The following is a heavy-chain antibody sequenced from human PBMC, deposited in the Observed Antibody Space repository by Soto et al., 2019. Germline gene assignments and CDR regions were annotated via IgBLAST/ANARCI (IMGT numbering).Heavy chain of an antibody. CDR3: AHRPLPTNPHAFDI. J-gene: IGHJ3*02. CDR2: IYWDDDK. CDR1: GFSLSTSGVG. Sequence: QITLKESGPTLVKPTQTLTLTCTFSGFSLSTSGVGVGWIRQPPGKALEWLALIYWDDDKRYSPSLKSRLTITKDTSKNQVVLTMTNMDPVDTATYYCAHRPLPTNPHAFDIWGQGTMVTVSS. D-gene: IGHD5-12*01. V-gene: IGHV2-5*02.